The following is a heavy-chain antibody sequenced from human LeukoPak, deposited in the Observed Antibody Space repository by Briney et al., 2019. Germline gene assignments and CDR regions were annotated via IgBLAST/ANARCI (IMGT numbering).Heavy chain of an antibody. CDR1: GFTFSDYA. CDR3: AREHFDFDY. Sequence: GSLRLSCEASGFTFSDYAMTWVRQAPGKGLEWVSEITGSGVSTYYADSVKGRFTISRDNSKNTLYLQMNNLRAEDTAVYYCAREHFDFDYWGQGTLVTVSS. J-gene: IGHJ4*02. D-gene: IGHD2/OR15-2a*01. CDR2: ITGSGVST. V-gene: IGHV3-23*01.